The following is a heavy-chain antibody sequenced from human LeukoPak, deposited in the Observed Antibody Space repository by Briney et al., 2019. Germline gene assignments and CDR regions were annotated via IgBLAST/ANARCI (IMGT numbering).Heavy chain of an antibody. CDR3: ARDDEVVAATGTFDY. CDR2: ISYDRSNK. Sequence: GCSLPPFCSDTGFTVSSYAMQWVRQAPGKGQKWVAVISYDRSNKYYADSVKGRFTISRDNSKNTLYLQMNSLRAEDTAVYYCARDDEVVAATGTFDYWGQGTLVTVSS. J-gene: IGHJ4*02. CDR1: GFTVSSYA. D-gene: IGHD2-15*01. V-gene: IGHV3-30*04.